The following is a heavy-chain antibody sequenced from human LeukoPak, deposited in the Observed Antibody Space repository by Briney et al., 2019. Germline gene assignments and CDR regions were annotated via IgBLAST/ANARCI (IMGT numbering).Heavy chain of an antibody. CDR1: GGSISSYY. V-gene: IGHV4-59*01. CDR2: IYYSGST. J-gene: IGHJ5*02. D-gene: IGHD6-13*01. CDR3: AREAAAYMKGHFDP. Sequence: SETLSLTCTVSGGSISSYYWSWIRQPPGKGLEWIGYIYYSGSTNYNSSLKSRVTISVDTSKNQFSLKLSSVTAADTAVYYCAREAAAYMKGHFDPWGQGTLVTVSP.